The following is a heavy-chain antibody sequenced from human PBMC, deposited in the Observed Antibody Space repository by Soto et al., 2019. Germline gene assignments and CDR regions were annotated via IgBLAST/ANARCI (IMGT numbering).Heavy chain of an antibody. CDR3: STSRTFDY. V-gene: IGHV3-7*01. Sequence: GGSLRLSCVVSGFTVSSYWMTWVRQAPGKGLEWVAKIKQDGSEKYYVDSAKGRFTISRDNAKNSLYLQMNSLSAEDTAIYDCSTSRTFDYWGQGTLVTVSS. CDR2: IKQDGSEK. D-gene: IGHD6-13*01. CDR1: GFTVSSYW. J-gene: IGHJ4*02.